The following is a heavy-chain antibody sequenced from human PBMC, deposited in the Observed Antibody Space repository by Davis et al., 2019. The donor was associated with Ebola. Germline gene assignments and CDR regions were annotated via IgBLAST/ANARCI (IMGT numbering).Heavy chain of an antibody. V-gene: IGHV4-4*02. Sequence: PSETLSLTCAVSGGSISSSNWWSWVRQPPGKGLEWIGEIYHSGSTNYNPSLKSRVTISVDKSKNQFSLKLSSVTAADTAVYYCATQAAGTHFGFDYWGQGTLVTVSS. CDR3: ATQAAGTHFGFDY. CDR1: GGSISSSNW. CDR2: IYHSGST. D-gene: IGHD6-13*01. J-gene: IGHJ4*02.